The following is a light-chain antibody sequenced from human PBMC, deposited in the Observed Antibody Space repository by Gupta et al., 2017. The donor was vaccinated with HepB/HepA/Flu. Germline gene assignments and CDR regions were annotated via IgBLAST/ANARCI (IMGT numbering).Light chain of an antibody. Sequence: QSALTLTASVSVSPEQARTISFTGISSELGDINYVSWYQQHTGKPPKLLISEVTNRRSGVASRFSGSNSGNTAALTISVVQPEDEDDYYYSSLTDTTTLGVFGGGTKLTVL. CDR3: SSLTDTTTLGV. J-gene: IGLJ3*02. V-gene: IGLV2-14*01. CDR1: SSELGDINY. CDR2: EVT.